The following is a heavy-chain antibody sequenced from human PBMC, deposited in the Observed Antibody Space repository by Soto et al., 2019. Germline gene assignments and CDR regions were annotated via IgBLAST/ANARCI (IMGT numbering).Heavy chain of an antibody. CDR2: INDYT. Sequence: EASVKVSCKTSGYTFTSYGISWVRQAPGQGLEWMGWINDYTKYSQKFQGRVTITRDTSASTAYMELSSLRSEDTAVYYCARSIVVVTALDYWGQGTLVTVSS. CDR1: GYTFTSYG. V-gene: IGHV1-18*01. CDR3: ARSIVVVTALDY. D-gene: IGHD2-21*02. J-gene: IGHJ4*02.